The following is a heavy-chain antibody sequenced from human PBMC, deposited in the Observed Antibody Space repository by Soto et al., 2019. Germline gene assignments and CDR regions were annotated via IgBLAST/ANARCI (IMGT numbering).Heavy chain of an antibody. CDR1: GFTFRNFA. V-gene: IGHV3-23*01. CDR2: INSGGST. CDR3: AKNHLYGTSWYGVSDY. Sequence: EVQLLESGGGLVQPGGSLRLSCAASGFTFRNFAMNWVRQAPGKGLEWVSSINSGGSTFYVDSVKGRFTIARDNSKDTLYMQMSSLRAEDTAVYYCAKNHLYGTSWYGVSDYWGQGSLVTVSS. D-gene: IGHD6-13*01. J-gene: IGHJ4*02.